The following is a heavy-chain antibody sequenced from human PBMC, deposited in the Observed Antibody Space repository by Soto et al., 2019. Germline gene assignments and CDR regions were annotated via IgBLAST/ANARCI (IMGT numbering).Heavy chain of an antibody. D-gene: IGHD3-10*01. CDR3: ARLLRNGILLWFGELHDDAFDI. J-gene: IGHJ3*02. CDR2: MNPNSGNT. Sequence: ASVKVSCKASGYTFTSYDINWVRQATGQGLEWMGWMNPNSGNTGYAQKFQGRVTMTRNTSISTAYMELSSLRSEDTAVYYCARLLRNGILLWFGELHDDAFDIWGQGTMVTVSS. V-gene: IGHV1-8*01. CDR1: GYTFTSYD.